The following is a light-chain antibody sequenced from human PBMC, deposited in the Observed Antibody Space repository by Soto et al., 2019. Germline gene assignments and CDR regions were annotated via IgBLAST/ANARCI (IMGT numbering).Light chain of an antibody. CDR3: QQYGSPLT. CDR2: GAS. J-gene: IGKJ4*01. CDR1: QSVSSSY. Sequence: EIVLTQSTGTLSLSPGERATLSCRASQSVSSSYLAWYQQKPGQTPRLLIYGASNRATGIPDRFSGSGSGTDFTLTISRLEPEDFAVYYCQQYGSPLTFGGGTKVDI. V-gene: IGKV3-20*01.